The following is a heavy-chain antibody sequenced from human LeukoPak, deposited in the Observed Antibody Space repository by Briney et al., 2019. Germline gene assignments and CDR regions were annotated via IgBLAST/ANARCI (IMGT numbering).Heavy chain of an antibody. D-gene: IGHD3-22*01. CDR2: IYYSGST. CDR3: ARGGYYDSSGYTPPDY. Sequence: SETQSLTCTVSGGSISSGGYYWSWIRQHPGKGLEWIGYIYYSGSTYYNPSLKSRVTISVDTSKNQFSLKLSSVTAADTAVYYCARGGYYDSSGYTPPDYWGQGTLVTVSS. CDR1: GGSISSGGYY. V-gene: IGHV4-31*03. J-gene: IGHJ4*02.